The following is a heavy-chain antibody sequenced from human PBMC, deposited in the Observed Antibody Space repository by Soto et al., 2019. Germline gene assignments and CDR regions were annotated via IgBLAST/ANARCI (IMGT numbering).Heavy chain of an antibody. CDR3: ARNYGDKDRGHYFDY. V-gene: IGHV3-30-3*01. J-gene: IGHJ4*02. CDR1: GFTFSSYA. CDR2: ISYDGSNK. D-gene: IGHD4-17*01. Sequence: QVQLVESGGGVVQPGRSLRLSCAASGFTFSSYAMHWVRQAPGKGLEWVAVISYDGSNKYYADSVKGRFTISRDNSKNTLYLQMNSLRAEDTAVYYCARNYGDKDRGHYFDYWGQGTLVTVSS.